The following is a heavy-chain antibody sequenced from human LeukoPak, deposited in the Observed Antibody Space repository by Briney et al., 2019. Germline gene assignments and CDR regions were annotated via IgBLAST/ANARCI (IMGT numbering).Heavy chain of an antibody. J-gene: IGHJ4*02. D-gene: IGHD2-2*01. CDR2: IKSKTDDRST. CDR3: TTACSSTSCYGEDFDY. V-gene: IGHV3-15*01. CDR1: GFTFSNSC. Sequence: GGSLRLSCAASGFTFSNSCMSWVRQAPGKGLEWVGRIKSKTDDRSTDYAAPMKGRFTISRDDSKNTLYLQMNSLKTEDTAVYYCTTACSSTSCYGEDFDYRGQGTLVTVSS.